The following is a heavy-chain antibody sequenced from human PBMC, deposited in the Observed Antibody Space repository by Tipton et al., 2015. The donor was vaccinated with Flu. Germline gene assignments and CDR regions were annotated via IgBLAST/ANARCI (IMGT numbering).Heavy chain of an antibody. CDR3: AKEGYNGGNYYPPWDY. CDR2: ISSSGYEI. V-gene: IGHV3-11*01. D-gene: IGHD5-24*01. J-gene: IGHJ4*02. Sequence: SLRLSCAVSGFSFSDYYMSWIRQAPGKGPEWIAYISSSGYEIYYADSVKGRFTISRDNAKNLVYLQMNSLRVEDTAVYYCAKEGYNGGNYYPPWDYWGQGTLVIVSS. CDR1: GFSFSDYY.